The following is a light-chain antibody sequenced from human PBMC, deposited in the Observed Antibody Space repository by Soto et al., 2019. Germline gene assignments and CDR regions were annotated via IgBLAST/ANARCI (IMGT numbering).Light chain of an antibody. CDR2: DAS. J-gene: IGKJ1*01. Sequence: DIQLTQSPSTLSASVGDRVTITCRASQSISKWLAWYQQKPGKAPKVRIFDASILESGVPSRFSGSGSGTEFTLTISSLQTDEFATYYCPQYNDYLTWTFGQGTKVEIK. CDR1: QSISKW. CDR3: PQYNDYLTWT. V-gene: IGKV1-5*01.